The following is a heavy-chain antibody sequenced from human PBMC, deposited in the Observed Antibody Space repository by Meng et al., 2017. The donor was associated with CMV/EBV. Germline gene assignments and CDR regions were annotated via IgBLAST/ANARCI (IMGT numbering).Heavy chain of an antibody. J-gene: IGHJ4*02. V-gene: IGHV3-48*03. CDR2: ISSSGSTI. CDR3: AKAPQMFLEWLSIDY. D-gene: IGHD3-3*01. CDR1: GFTFSSYE. Sequence: GGSLRLSCAASGFTFSSYEMNWVRQAPGKGLEWVSYISSSGSTIYYADSVKGRFTISRDNAKNSLYLQMNSLRAEDTAVYYCAKAPQMFLEWLSIDYWGQGTLVTVSS.